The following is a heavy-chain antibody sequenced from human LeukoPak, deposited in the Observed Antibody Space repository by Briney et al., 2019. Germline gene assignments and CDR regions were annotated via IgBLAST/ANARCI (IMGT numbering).Heavy chain of an antibody. J-gene: IGHJ4*02. V-gene: IGHV3-21*01. Sequence: GGSLRLSCAASGFTFSSYSMNWVRQAPGKGLEWVSSISSSSYIYYADSVKGRFTISRDNSKNTLYLQMNSLRAEDTAVYYCAKDGTGGAAGEAIDYWGQGTLVTVSS. CDR2: ISSSSYI. CDR1: GFTFSSYS. D-gene: IGHD6-13*01. CDR3: AKDGTGGAAGEAIDY.